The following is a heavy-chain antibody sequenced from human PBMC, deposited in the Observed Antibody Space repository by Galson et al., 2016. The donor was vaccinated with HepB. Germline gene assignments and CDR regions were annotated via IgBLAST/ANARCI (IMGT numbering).Heavy chain of an antibody. Sequence: TLSLTCTVSGGSISRGNYYWTWIRQHAGKGLEWIGYSYYRGTAHYNPSLKSRVTISLDTSKNQFSLELTSMTAADTAMYYCARVSPYYLIFDYWGQGTLVTVSS. V-gene: IGHV4-31*03. CDR1: GGSISRGNYY. CDR2: SYYRGTA. J-gene: IGHJ4*02. D-gene: IGHD3-22*01. CDR3: ARVSPYYLIFDY.